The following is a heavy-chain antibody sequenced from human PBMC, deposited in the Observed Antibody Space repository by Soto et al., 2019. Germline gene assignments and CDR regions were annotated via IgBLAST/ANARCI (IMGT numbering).Heavy chain of an antibody. CDR3: VGGQYYFDY. V-gene: IGHV3-30*03. CDR1: GFPFTTYG. J-gene: IGHJ4*02. CDR2: ISYDGSNT. D-gene: IGHD3-10*01. Sequence: QVQLVESGGGVVQPGRSLRLSCAASGFPFTTYGMHWVREGPGKGLEWVAVISYDGSNTYYADSVKGRFTISRDNSKNALNLEMNSLRPEDTALYYCVGGQYYFDYRGQGTLVTFSS.